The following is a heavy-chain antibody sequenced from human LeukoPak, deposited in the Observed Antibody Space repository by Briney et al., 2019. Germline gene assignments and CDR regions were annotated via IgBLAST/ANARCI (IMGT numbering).Heavy chain of an antibody. V-gene: IGHV3-23*01. Sequence: GGSLRLSCAASGFTFSSYAMSWVRQAPGKGLEWVSAISGSGGSTYYADSVKGRFTISRDNSKNTLYLQMNSLRAEDTAVYYCAKESGYYGSGSYYSAGSFDYWGQGTLVTVSS. D-gene: IGHD3-10*01. CDR3: AKESGYYGSGSYYSAGSFDY. CDR1: GFTFSSYA. J-gene: IGHJ4*02. CDR2: ISGSGGST.